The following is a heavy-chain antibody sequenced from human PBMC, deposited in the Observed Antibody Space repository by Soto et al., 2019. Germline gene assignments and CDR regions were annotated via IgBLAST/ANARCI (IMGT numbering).Heavy chain of an antibody. D-gene: IGHD3-22*01. J-gene: IGHJ6*02. Sequence: PXESLKISCKGSGYSFTSYWISWVRQMPGKGLEWMGRIDPSDSYTNYSPSFQGHVAISADKSISTAYLQWSSLKASDTAMYYCARPGYDSSGFGYYYYGMDVWGQGTTVTVSS. CDR3: ARPGYDSSGFGYYYYGMDV. CDR2: IDPSDSYT. V-gene: IGHV5-10-1*01. CDR1: GYSFTSYW.